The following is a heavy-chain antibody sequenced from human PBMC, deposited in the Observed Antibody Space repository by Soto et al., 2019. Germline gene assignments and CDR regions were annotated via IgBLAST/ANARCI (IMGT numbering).Heavy chain of an antibody. CDR1: GFTLNTYP. D-gene: IGHD5-18*01. CDR3: ARASLGYSWGEFDY. J-gene: IGHJ4*02. Sequence: EVQLLESGGDLVRPGGSLRLSCAASGFTLNTYPMSWVRLAPGKGLGWVSTIGGGSTFYADSVKGRFTISRDNSKNTLYLQMNSLRAEDTAVYYCARASLGYSWGEFDYWGQGALVTVSS. V-gene: IGHV3-23*01. CDR2: IGGGST.